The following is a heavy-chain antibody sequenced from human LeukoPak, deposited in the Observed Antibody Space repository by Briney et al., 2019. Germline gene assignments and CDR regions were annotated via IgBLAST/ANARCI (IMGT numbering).Heavy chain of an antibody. D-gene: IGHD6-19*01. CDR3: ASSSGFREGFDY. V-gene: IGHV1-2*02. Sequence: ASVKVSCKASGYNFTGYYMHWVRQAPGQGLEWMGWINPNSGGTNYAQKFQGRVAMTRDTSISTAYMELSRLRSDDTAVYYCASSSGFREGFDYWGQGTLVTVSS. CDR2: INPNSGGT. J-gene: IGHJ4*02. CDR1: GYNFTGYY.